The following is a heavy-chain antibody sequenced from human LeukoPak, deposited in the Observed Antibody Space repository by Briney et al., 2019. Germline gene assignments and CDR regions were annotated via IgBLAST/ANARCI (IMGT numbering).Heavy chain of an antibody. CDR1: GGTFSSYA. CDR2: IIPIFGTA. Sequence: ASVKVSCKASGGTFSSYAISWVRQAPGQGLEWMGGIIPIFGTANYAQKFQGRVTITTDESTSTAYMELSSLRSEDTAVYYCAREGLYYDFWSGYRYYYMDVWGKGTTVTVSS. CDR3: AREGLYYDFWSGYRYYYMDV. V-gene: IGHV1-69*05. J-gene: IGHJ6*03. D-gene: IGHD3-3*01.